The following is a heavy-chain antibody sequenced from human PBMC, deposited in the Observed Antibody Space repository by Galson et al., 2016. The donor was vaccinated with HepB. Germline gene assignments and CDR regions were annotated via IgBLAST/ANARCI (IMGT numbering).Heavy chain of an antibody. CDR2: ISASGGYI. D-gene: IGHD2-2*01. Sequence: SLRLSCAASGFTLSSYAMSWVRQASGKGLEWVSFISASGGYIRYADSVKGRFTISRDTSKNTLFLQMNSLRPEDTAVYFCAKDTACTSTSCPGFFDYWGQGTLVTVSS. J-gene: IGHJ4*02. V-gene: IGHV3-23*01. CDR3: AKDTACTSTSCPGFFDY. CDR1: GFTLSSYA.